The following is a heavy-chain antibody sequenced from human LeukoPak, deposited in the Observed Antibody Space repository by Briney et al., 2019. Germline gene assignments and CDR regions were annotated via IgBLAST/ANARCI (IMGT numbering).Heavy chain of an antibody. V-gene: IGHV3-74*01. CDR3: ATWRGSGSYGGYFDY. CDR1: GFTFSSYW. D-gene: IGHD3-10*01. J-gene: IGHJ4*02. Sequence: GGSLRLSCAASGFTFSSYWMNWVRQAPGKGLVWVSRIASDGSSTTYADSVKGRFSISRDNSKNTLYLQMNSLRVEDTAVYYCATWRGSGSYGGYFDYWGQGTLVTVSS. CDR2: IASDGSST.